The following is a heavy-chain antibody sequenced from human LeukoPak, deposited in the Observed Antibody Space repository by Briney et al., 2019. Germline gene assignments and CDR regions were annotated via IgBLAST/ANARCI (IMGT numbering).Heavy chain of an antibody. CDR3: ARVPGYCSSTSCLVYYYGMDV. Sequence: ASVKVSCKASGYTFTSYDINWVRQATGQGLEWMGWMNPNSGNTGYAQKFQGRVTMTRNTSISTAYMELSSLRSEDTAVYYCARVPGYCSSTSCLVYYYGMDVWGQGTTVTVSS. V-gene: IGHV1-8*01. J-gene: IGHJ6*02. D-gene: IGHD2-2*01. CDR1: GYTFTSYD. CDR2: MNPNSGNT.